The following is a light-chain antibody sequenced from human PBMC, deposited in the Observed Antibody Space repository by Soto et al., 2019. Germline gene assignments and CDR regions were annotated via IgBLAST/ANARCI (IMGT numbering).Light chain of an antibody. CDR3: EQYGSSPRN. V-gene: IGKV3-15*01. Sequence: EIVMTQSPATLSVSPGERATLSCRASQSISSNLAWHQQKPGQAPRLLIYSASTRATGVPARFSGSGSGTDFTLTIRRMEHEDFAVYYCEQYGSSPRNFGQGKQVDIK. CDR1: QSISSN. J-gene: IGKJ1*01. CDR2: SAS.